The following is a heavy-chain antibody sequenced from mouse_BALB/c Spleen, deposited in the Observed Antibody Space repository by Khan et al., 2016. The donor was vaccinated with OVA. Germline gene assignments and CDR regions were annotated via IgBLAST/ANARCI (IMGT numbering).Heavy chain of an antibody. CDR2: ITSGGSF. D-gene: IGHD3-3*01. CDR1: GYSITSGYY. V-gene: IGHV3-6*02. Sequence: EVKLEESGPGLVKPSQSLSLTCSVTGYSITSGYYWNWIRQFPGNKLEWMGYITSGGSFNYNPSLKNRISITRDTSNNQFFLKLISVTPEDTATYYCARAGRWFDYWGQGTLVTVSA. CDR3: ARAGRWFDY. J-gene: IGHJ3*01.